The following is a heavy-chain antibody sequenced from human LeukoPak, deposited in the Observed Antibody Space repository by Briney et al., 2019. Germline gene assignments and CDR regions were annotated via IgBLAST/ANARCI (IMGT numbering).Heavy chain of an antibody. CDR1: GGSISSGSYY. CDR3: ARGPGRPGYCSGGSCQGYWFDP. J-gene: IGHJ5*02. Sequence: PSQTLSLTCTVSGGSISSGSYYWSWIRQPAGKGLEWIGRIYTSGSTNYNPSLKSRVTISVDTSKNQFSLKLSSVTAADTAVYYCARGPGRPGYCSGGSCQGYWFDPWGQGTLVTVSS. D-gene: IGHD2-15*01. CDR2: IYTSGST. V-gene: IGHV4-61*02.